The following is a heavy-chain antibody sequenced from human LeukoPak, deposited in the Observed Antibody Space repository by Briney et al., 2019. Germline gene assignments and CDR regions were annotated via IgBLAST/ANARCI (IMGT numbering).Heavy chain of an antibody. CDR3: ARGGRAAVALFNYFDY. J-gene: IGHJ4*02. D-gene: IGHD6-13*01. V-gene: IGHV4-34*01. Sequence: SETLPLTCAFYGGSFSGYYWSWIRQPPGKGLEWIGEINHSGSTNYNPSLKSRVTISVDTSKNQFSLKLSSVTAADTAVYYCARGGRAAVALFNYFDYWGQGTLVTVSS. CDR1: GGSFSGYY. CDR2: INHSGST.